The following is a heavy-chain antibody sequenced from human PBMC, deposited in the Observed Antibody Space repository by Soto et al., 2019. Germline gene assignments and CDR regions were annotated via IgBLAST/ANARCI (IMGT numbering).Heavy chain of an antibody. CDR2: INSDGSST. Sequence: GESLKISCAASGFTFSSYWMHWVRQAPGKGLVWVSRINSDGSSTSYADSVKGRFTISRDNAKNTLYLQMNSLRAEDTAVYYCARGPLGYCSSTSCYRTVYYYYYYMDVWGKGTTVTVSS. CDR1: GFTFSSYW. J-gene: IGHJ6*03. CDR3: ARGPLGYCSSTSCYRTVYYYYYYMDV. D-gene: IGHD2-2*01. V-gene: IGHV3-74*01.